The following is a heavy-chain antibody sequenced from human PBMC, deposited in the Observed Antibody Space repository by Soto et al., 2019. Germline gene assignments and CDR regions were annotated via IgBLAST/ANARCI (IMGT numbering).Heavy chain of an antibody. CDR3: ARSATNFDFCGDLDAFDV. V-gene: IGHV3-23*01. CDR2: ITRSGATT. Sequence: SLRLSCAASGFTSSNYAMSWVRLAPGKGLEWVSSITRSGATTFYADSVKGRFTISRDISKNTVYLQMVSLRAEDTAVYHCARSATNFDFCGDLDAFDVWGQGTEVTVSS. CDR1: GFTSSNYA. J-gene: IGHJ3*01. D-gene: IGHD3-3*01.